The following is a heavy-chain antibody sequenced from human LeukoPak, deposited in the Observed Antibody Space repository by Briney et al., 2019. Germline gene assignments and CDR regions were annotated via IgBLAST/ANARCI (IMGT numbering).Heavy chain of an antibody. D-gene: IGHD2-15*01. CDR3: ARSYSVVADAMGGWFDP. V-gene: IGHV4-30-2*01. CDR2: SCHSGST. J-gene: IGHJ5*02. Sequence: PSETLSLTGSGSGFSISSGGYARSWIRQPPGRGREWIGYSCHSGSTYYNPSRKSRVNISVDRSKKQFSMKLSSVPPAETAVYYCARSYSVVADAMGGWFDPWGQGTLVTVPS. CDR1: GFSISSGGYA.